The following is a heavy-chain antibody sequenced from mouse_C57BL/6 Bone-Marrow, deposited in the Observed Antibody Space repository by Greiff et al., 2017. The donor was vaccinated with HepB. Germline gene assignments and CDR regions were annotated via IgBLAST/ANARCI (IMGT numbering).Heavy chain of an antibody. CDR2: IDPENGDT. Sequence: VQLQQSGAELVRPGASVKLSCTASGFNIKDDYMHWVKQRPEQGLQWIGWIDPENGDTEYASKFQGKATITADTSSNTAYLQLSSLTSEDTAVYYCTDGYEGGCDFDYWGQGTTLTVSS. D-gene: IGHD2-2*01. V-gene: IGHV14-4*01. CDR1: GFNIKDDY. CDR3: TDGYEGGCDFDY. J-gene: IGHJ2*01.